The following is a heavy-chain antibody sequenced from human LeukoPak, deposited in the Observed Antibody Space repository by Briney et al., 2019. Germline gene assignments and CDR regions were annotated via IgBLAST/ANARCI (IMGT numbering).Heavy chain of an antibody. CDR1: GFTFSSYA. CDR3: AKEIGYGGNTYRAFDI. Sequence: GGSLRLSCAASGFTFSSYAMSWVRQAPGKGLEWVSAISDSGNTYHADSVKGRFTISRDSSKNTLFLQMNRLRPEDAAVYYCAKEIGYGGNTYRAFDIWGQGTMVTVSS. V-gene: IGHV3-23*01. J-gene: IGHJ3*02. D-gene: IGHD4-23*01. CDR2: ISDSGNT.